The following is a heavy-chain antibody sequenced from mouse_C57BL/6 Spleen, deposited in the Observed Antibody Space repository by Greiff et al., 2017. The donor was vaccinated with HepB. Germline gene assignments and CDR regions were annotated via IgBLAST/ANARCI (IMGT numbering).Heavy chain of an antibody. CDR1: GYAFSSSW. D-gene: IGHD2-1*01. J-gene: IGHJ4*01. Sequence: QVQLKESGPELVKPGASVKISCKASGYAFSSSWMNWVKQRPGKGLEWIGRIYPGDGDTNYNGKFKGKATLTADKSSSTAYMQLSSLTSEDSAVYFCAHYGNYEAMDYWGQGTSVTVSS. V-gene: IGHV1-82*01. CDR3: AHYGNYEAMDY. CDR2: IYPGDGDT.